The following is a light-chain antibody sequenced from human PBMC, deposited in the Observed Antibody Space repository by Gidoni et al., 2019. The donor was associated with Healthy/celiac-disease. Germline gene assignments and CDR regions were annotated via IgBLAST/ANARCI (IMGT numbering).Light chain of an antibody. V-gene: IGKV1-33*01. Sequence: IQMTQSPSSLSASVGDRVTITCQASQDISNYLNWYQQKPGKGPKLLIYDASNLETGVPSRFSGSGSGTDFTFTISSLQPADIATYYCQQYDNLPLTFGGGTKVEIK. CDR3: QQYDNLPLT. J-gene: IGKJ4*01. CDR1: QDISNY. CDR2: DAS.